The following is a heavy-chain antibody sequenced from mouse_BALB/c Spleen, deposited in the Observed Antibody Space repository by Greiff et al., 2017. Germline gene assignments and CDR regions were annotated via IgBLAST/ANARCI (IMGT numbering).Heavy chain of an antibody. Sequence: EVKLEESGGGLVQPGGSMKLSCVASGFTFSNYWMNWVRQSPEKGLEWVAEIRLKSNNYATHYAESVKGRFTISRDDSKSSVYLQMNNLRAEDTGIYYCTRRGYYYYYAMDYWGQGTSVTVSS. CDR3: TRRGYYYYYAMDY. CDR1: GFTFSNYW. CDR2: IRLKSNNYAT. D-gene: IGHD2-3*01. V-gene: IGHV6-6*02. J-gene: IGHJ4*01.